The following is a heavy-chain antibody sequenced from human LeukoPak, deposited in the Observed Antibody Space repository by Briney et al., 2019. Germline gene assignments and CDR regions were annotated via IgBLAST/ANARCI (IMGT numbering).Heavy chain of an antibody. Sequence: SETLSLTCTVSGGSISDYYWSWMRQSPGKGLEWIGYIYYTGRTKYNPSLKSRVTISVDMSRSQFYLSLNSVTAADTAMYYCTRVTIHGYSDYWGQGTLVTVSS. V-gene: IGHV4-59*01. J-gene: IGHJ4*02. CDR1: GGSISDYY. D-gene: IGHD1-1*01. CDR3: TRVTIHGYSDY. CDR2: IYYTGRT.